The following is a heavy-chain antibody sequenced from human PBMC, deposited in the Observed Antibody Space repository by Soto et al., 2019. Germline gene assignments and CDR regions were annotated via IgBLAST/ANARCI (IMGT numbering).Heavy chain of an antibody. Sequence: GGSLRLSCAASGFTFDDYAMHWVRQAPGKGLEWVSLISWDGGSTYYADSVKGRFTISRDNSKNSLYLQMNSLRAEDTALYYCAKGTTAIWSGYYKDYYYGMDVWGQGTTVTVSS. V-gene: IGHV3-43D*03. CDR2: ISWDGGST. J-gene: IGHJ6*02. D-gene: IGHD3-3*01. CDR3: AKGTTAIWSGYYKDYYYGMDV. CDR1: GFTFDDYA.